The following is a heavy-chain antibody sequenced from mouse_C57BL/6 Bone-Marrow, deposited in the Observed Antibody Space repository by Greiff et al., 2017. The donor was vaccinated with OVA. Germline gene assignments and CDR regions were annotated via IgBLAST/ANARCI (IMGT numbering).Heavy chain of an antibody. CDR1: GFSFTSYG. J-gene: IGHJ1*03. CDR3: AKALAGRNWYFDV. Sequence: VQLQQSGPGLVQPSQSLPITCTDSGFSFTSYGVHWVRQSPGKGLEWLGVKWRGGSTDYNAAFMSRLSITKDNSKSKVFFKIISLQADDTALYYCAKALAGRNWYFDVWGKGTTVTVCS. V-gene: IGHV2-5*01. D-gene: IGHD1-1*01. CDR2: KWRGGST.